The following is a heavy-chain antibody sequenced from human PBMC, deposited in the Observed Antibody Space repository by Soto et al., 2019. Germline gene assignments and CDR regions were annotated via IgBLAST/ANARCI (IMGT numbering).Heavy chain of an antibody. CDR2: IWYDGSNK. Sequence: GGSLRLSCAASGFTFSSYGMHWVRQAPGKGLEWVAVIWYDGSNKYYADSVKGRFTISRDNSKNTLYLQMNSLRAEDTAVYYCARDQEKGSYYNYYYYYGMDVWGQGTTVTVSS. CDR1: GFTFSSYG. V-gene: IGHV3-33*01. D-gene: IGHD3-10*01. CDR3: ARDQEKGSYYNYYYYYGMDV. J-gene: IGHJ6*02.